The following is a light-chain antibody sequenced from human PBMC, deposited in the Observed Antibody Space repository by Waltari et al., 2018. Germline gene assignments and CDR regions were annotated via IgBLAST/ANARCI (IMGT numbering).Light chain of an antibody. CDR1: QDISNH. J-gene: IGKJ5*01. CDR3: QQYDSLTLLT. CDR2: DVS. V-gene: IGKV1-33*01. Sequence: DIEMTQSPSSLSASVGEKVTITCRASQDISNHLSWFQQKPGKAPKLLIYDVSKLETGVASRFSGGGSRADFTLIINDVQPEDVATYYCQQYDSLTLLTFGQVTRLE.